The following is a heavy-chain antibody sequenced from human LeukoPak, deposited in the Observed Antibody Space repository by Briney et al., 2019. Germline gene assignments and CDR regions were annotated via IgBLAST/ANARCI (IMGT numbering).Heavy chain of an antibody. CDR1: GFSFSTYA. CDR2: ISGSGGGGST. J-gene: IGHJ6*02. D-gene: IGHD4-17*01. Sequence: PGGSLRLSCAASGFSFSTYAMSWVRQAPGKGLEWASVISGSGGGGSTYTADSVSGRFTISRDNSKNTLYLQMNSLRAEDTAVYYCVSLRDYGMDVWGQGTTVTVSS. CDR3: VSLRDYGMDV. V-gene: IGHV3-23*01.